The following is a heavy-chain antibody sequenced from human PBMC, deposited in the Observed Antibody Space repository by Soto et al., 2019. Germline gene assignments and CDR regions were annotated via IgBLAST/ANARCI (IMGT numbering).Heavy chain of an antibody. CDR2: IKQDGSEK. Sequence: GGSLRLSCTASGFTFSSYWMSWVRQAPGKGLEWVANIKQDGSEKYYVDSVKGRFTISRDSAKNSLYLQMNSLRAEDTAVYYCAREFYGGNFDYWGQGTLVTVSS. V-gene: IGHV3-7*01. J-gene: IGHJ4*02. CDR1: GFTFSSYW. CDR3: AREFYGGNFDY. D-gene: IGHD4-17*01.